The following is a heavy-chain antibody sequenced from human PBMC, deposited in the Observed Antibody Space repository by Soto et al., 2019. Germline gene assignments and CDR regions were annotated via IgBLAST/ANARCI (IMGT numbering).Heavy chain of an antibody. Sequence: QVQLVQSGAEVKKPGSSVKVSCKASGGTFSSYAISWVRQAPGQGLAWMGGIIPISGTANYEQKFQGRVTSTADESTSTAYMELSSLRSEDTAVYYCSRPVTGTTLYYGMDVWGQGTTVTVSS. CDR2: IIPISGTA. CDR1: GGTFSSYA. D-gene: IGHD1-7*01. CDR3: SRPVTGTTLYYGMDV. J-gene: IGHJ6*02. V-gene: IGHV1-69*01.